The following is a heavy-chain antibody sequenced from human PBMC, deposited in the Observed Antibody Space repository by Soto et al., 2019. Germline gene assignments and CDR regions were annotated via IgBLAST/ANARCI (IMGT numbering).Heavy chain of an antibody. CDR3: ARLYSGSRLDY. V-gene: IGHV1-46*02. CDR2: INPSIGST. J-gene: IGHJ4*02. Sequence: SAKATSKASGYTFNTYNMYWLRQAPGQGLEWMGVINPSIGSTNYAQKFQGRVIMTRDTSTSTVYMELSTLRSDDTAVYYCARLYSGSRLDYWGQGTLVTVSS. D-gene: IGHD1-26*01. CDR1: GYTFNTYN.